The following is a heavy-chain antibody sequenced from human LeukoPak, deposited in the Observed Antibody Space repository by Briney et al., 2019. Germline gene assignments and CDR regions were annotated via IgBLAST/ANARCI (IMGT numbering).Heavy chain of an antibody. CDR3: VRDDYLGY. J-gene: IGHJ4*02. CDR1: GFTFSDYY. D-gene: IGHD3-16*01. Sequence: PGGSLRLSCAASGFTFSDYYMTWIRQAPGKGLEWVSYITSNSAYTRYADFVKGRSSISRDNAKNSLYLQMTSLRVEDTAVYYCVRDDYLGYWGQGRLVTVSS. CDR2: ITSNSAYT. V-gene: IGHV3-11*05.